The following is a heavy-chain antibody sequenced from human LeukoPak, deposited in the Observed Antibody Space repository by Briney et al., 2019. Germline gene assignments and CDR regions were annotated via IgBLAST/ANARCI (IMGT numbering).Heavy chain of an antibody. CDR2: IYYSGST. D-gene: IGHD6-13*01. Sequence: SETLSLTCTVSGGSISSYYWSWIRQPPGKGLEWIGYIYYSGSTNYNPSLKSRVTISVDTSKNQFSLKLSSVTAADTAVCYCATGIAAAGTVFRFDPWGQGTLVTVSS. CDR1: GGSISSYY. V-gene: IGHV4-59*08. CDR3: ATGIAAAGTVFRFDP. J-gene: IGHJ5*02.